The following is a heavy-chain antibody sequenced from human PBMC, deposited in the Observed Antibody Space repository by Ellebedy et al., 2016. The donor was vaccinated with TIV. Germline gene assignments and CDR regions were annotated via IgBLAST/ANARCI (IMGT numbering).Heavy chain of an antibody. D-gene: IGHD4-17*01. CDR1: GFTFINYW. CDR2: INQDGSQK. Sequence: GESLKISCAASGFTFINYWMTWVRQAPGKGLEWMANINQDGSQKYYVDSVRGRFTISRDNAHNSLFLQMNSLRAEDTAVYYCARDGAYGDYAPGQYGMDVWGQGTTVIVS. V-gene: IGHV3-7*01. CDR3: ARDGAYGDYAPGQYGMDV. J-gene: IGHJ6*02.